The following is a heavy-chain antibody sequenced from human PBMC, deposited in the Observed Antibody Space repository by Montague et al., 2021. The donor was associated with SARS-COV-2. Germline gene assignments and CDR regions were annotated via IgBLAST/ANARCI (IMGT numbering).Heavy chain of an antibody. J-gene: IGHJ4*02. CDR1: GDSLTYFS. CDR3: ARGATRSFDH. D-gene: IGHD1-1*01. V-gene: IGHV4-59*01. Sequence: SETLSLTCSVSGDSLTYFSWCWLRLPPGKGLEWNGYIFYSGSTKYNPSLQSQVTFSVDTSRTQFSLNLDSVTAADTGVSYCARGATRSFDHWGQGVLVTVSS. CDR2: IFYSGST.